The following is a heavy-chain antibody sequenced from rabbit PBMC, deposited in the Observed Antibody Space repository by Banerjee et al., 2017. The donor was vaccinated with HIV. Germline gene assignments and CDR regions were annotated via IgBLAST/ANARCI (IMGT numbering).Heavy chain of an antibody. Sequence: LEESGGGLVQPEGSLTLTCTASGFTISSSYVMCWVRQAPGKGLEWIGYIDPVFGSTYYASWVNGRFTISKTSSTTVTLQMTSLTAADTATYFCARDGGVMPAFSLWGQGTLVTVS. D-gene: IGHD3-1*01. CDR3: ARDGGVMPAFSL. V-gene: IGHV1S45*01. CDR1: GFTISSSYV. CDR2: IDPVFGST. J-gene: IGHJ4*01.